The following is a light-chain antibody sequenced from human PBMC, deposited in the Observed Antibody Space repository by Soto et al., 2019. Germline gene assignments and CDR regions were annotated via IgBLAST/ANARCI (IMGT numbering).Light chain of an antibody. Sequence: QSVLTQPPSVSGSPGQSVTISCTGTSSDVGSYNLVSWYQQPPGTAPKLMIYEVSSRPSGVPDRFSGSKSGNTASMTISGLQAEDDADYYCNSYTSISTYVFGTGTKLTVL. CDR1: SSDVGSYNL. CDR2: EVS. J-gene: IGLJ1*01. V-gene: IGLV2-18*02. CDR3: NSYTSISTYV.